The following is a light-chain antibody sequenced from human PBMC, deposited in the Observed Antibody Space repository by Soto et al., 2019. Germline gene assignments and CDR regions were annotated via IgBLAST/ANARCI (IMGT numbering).Light chain of an antibody. Sequence: DIQLTQSPSFLYASVGDRVTITCRASQGISSYLAWYQQKPGKAPNLLIYAASTLQSGVLSRFSGSGSVTEIMLTISPLQSEDYAAYYCQQLNSYPLTFGGGTKVEIK. CDR2: AAS. CDR1: QGISSY. CDR3: QQLNSYPLT. V-gene: IGKV1-9*01. J-gene: IGKJ4*01.